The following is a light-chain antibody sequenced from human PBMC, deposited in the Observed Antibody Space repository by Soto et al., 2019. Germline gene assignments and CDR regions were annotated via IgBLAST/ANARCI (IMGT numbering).Light chain of an antibody. Sequence: QSALTQPPSASGSPGQSVSISCNGTSSDVGGYDYVSWYQQHPGKAPKLMIYEVTIRPSGVSDRFSGSKSGNTASLTVSGLQAEDEADYYCSSYTGGNPSYVFGTGPKLTVL. CDR3: SSYTGGNPSYV. CDR2: EVT. J-gene: IGLJ1*01. CDR1: SSDVGGYDY. V-gene: IGLV2-8*01.